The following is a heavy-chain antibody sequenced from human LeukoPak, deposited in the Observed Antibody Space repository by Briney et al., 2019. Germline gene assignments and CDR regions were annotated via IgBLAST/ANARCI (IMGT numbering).Heavy chain of an antibody. J-gene: IGHJ4*02. CDR1: GFTFTGSE. Sequence: GGSLRLSRAASGFTFTGSEMNWVRQAPGKGLEWVSYITSRGDATYYADSVKGRFTISRDNARNSPFLQMNRLRAEDTAVYYCARDQRWFGELDFWGQGTLVTVSS. CDR3: ARDQRWFGELDF. CDR2: ITSRGDAT. D-gene: IGHD3-10*01. V-gene: IGHV3-48*03.